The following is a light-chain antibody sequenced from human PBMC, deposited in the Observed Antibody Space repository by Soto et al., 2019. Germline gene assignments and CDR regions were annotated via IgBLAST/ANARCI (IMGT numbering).Light chain of an antibody. V-gene: IGLV2-8*01. CDR2: EVS. CDR1: SGDVGGYNY. J-gene: IGLJ2*01. Sequence: QSALTQPPSASGSPGQSVTISCTGTSGDVGGYNYVSWYQQHPGKAPKLMIYEVSKRPSGVPDRFSGSKSGNTASLTVSGLQAEDEADYYCSSYAGSKTLFGGGTKLTVL. CDR3: SSYAGSKTL.